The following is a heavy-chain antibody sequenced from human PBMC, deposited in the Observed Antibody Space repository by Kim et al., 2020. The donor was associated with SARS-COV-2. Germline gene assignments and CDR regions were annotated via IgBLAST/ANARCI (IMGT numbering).Heavy chain of an antibody. CDR2: IRNKANSYIT. CDR1: GFTFSDHY. D-gene: IGHD3-22*01. J-gene: IGHJ4*01. V-gene: IGHV3-72*01. CDR3: ARDGSRSGYYYFDL. Sequence: GGSLRLSCAASGFTFSDHYMDWVRQAPGKGLEWVRRIRNKANSYITEYAASVKGRFTISRDDSKSSLYLQMSSLQTEDTAVYHCARDGSRSGYYYFDLWG.